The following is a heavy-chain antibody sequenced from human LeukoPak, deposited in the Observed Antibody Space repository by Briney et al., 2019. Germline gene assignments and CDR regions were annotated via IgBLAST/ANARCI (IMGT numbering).Heavy chain of an antibody. CDR3: AGTIFGVVPSDAFDI. V-gene: IGHV4-4*07. J-gene: IGHJ3*02. Sequence: PSETLSLTCTVSGGSTSSYYWSWIRQPAGKGLEWIGRIYTSGSTNYNPSLKSRVTMSVDTSKNQFSLKLSSVTAADTAVYYCAGTIFGVVPSDAFDIWGQGTMVTVSP. CDR1: GGSTSSYY. CDR2: IYTSGST. D-gene: IGHD3-3*01.